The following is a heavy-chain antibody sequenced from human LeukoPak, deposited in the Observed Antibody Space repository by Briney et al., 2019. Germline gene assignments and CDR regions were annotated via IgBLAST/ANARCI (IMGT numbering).Heavy chain of an antibody. CDR1: GGSISSSSYY. Sequence: SETLSLTCTVSGGSISSSSYYWGWIRQPPGKGLEWIGSIYYSGSTYYNPSLKSRVTISVDTSKNQFSLKLSSVTAADTAVYYYARDSADFYSSSSYWGQGTLVTVSS. D-gene: IGHD6-6*01. V-gene: IGHV4-39*07. CDR3: ARDSADFYSSSSY. J-gene: IGHJ4*02. CDR2: IYYSGST.